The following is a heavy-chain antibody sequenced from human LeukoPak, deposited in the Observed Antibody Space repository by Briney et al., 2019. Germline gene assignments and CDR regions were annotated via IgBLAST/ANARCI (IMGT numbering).Heavy chain of an antibody. D-gene: IGHD6-13*01. Sequence: GRSLRLSCGACGLTFSNYELNCASQAWGRGLEWVSYISHIGRTIYYAESVKGRFTISRDKAKNSLYLQMNSLRAEDTAVYYCARGVGSSWPGWFDPWGQGTLVTVSS. V-gene: IGHV3-48*03. CDR3: ARGVGSSWPGWFDP. J-gene: IGHJ5*02. CDR1: GLTFSNYE. CDR2: ISHIGRTI.